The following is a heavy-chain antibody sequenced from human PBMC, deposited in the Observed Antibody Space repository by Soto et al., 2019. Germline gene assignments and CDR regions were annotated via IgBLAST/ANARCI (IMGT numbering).Heavy chain of an antibody. J-gene: IGHJ4*02. CDR2: IYWNDDD. CDR3: AHRPGGSGFRYYFDY. D-gene: IGHD6-19*01. V-gene: IGHV2-5*01. Sequence: SGPTLVNPTQTITLTCSFSGFSLTSSGVGVGWFRQPPGKALEWLGLIYWNDDDRYRASLHSRLTITKDTSKNQVVLTMTNMDPEDTATYYCAHRPGGSGFRYYFDYWGQGTLVTVSS. CDR1: GFSLTSSGVG.